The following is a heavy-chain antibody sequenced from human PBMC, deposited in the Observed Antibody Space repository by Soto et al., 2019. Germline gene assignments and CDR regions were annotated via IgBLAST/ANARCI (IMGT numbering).Heavy chain of an antibody. CDR1: GFTFSTYW. J-gene: IGHJ4*02. Sequence: EVQLVESGGGLVQPGGSLRLSCAASGFTFSTYWMHWVRQGPGKGLVWLSRINGDGSTTEYADSVKGRFTISRGNAKNTLYLQIHSLRVEDTAVYYCARGDNPDYWGQGTLVTVSS. V-gene: IGHV3-74*03. CDR2: INGDGSTT. CDR3: ARGDNPDY. D-gene: IGHD1-20*01.